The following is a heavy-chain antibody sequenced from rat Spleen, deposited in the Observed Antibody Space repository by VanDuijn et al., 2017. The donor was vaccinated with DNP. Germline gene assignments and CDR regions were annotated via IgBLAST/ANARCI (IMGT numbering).Heavy chain of an antibody. V-gene: IGHV5-27*01. Sequence: EVQLVESGGDLVQPGRSLKVSCVASGFSFSDYYMAWVRQAPKKGPEWVAAISPSGGSTYYRDSVKGRFTISRDNAKSTLYLQMDSLRSEATATYYCTTDFERGYWGQGVMVTVSS. J-gene: IGHJ2*01. D-gene: IGHD1-11*01. CDR1: GFSFSDYY. CDR3: TTDFERGY. CDR2: ISPSGGST.